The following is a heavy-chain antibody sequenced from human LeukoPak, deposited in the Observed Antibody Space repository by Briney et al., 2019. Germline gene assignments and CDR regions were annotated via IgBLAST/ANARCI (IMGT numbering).Heavy chain of an antibody. CDR1: GYTFTSYD. Sequence: ASVKVSCKASGYTFTSYDINWVRQATGQGLEWMGWMSPNSGDTGYAQNFQGRVTMTRDTSINTAYMELSSLRSEDTAVYYCARTPRNGYIEGYWGQGTLVTVSS. CDR3: ARTPRNGYIEGY. D-gene: IGHD5-24*01. J-gene: IGHJ4*02. V-gene: IGHV1-8*01. CDR2: MSPNSGDT.